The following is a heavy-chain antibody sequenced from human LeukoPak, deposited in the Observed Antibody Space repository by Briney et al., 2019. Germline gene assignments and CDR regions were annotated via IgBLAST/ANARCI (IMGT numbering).Heavy chain of an antibody. V-gene: IGHV1-69*04. CDR2: IIPILGIA. CDR1: GGTFSSYA. J-gene: IGHJ6*02. CDR3: ARWELVVVAATTNDYYYYDMDV. D-gene: IGHD2-15*01. Sequence: SLKVSCKASGGTFSSYAISWVRQAPGQGLEWMGRIIPILGIANYAQTYQGRVTITADKSTSTAYMELSSLRSEDTAVYYCARWELVVVAATTNDYYYYDMDVWGQGTTVTVSS.